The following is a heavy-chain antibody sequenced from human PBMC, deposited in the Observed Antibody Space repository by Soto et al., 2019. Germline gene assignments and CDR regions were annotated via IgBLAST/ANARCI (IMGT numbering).Heavy chain of an antibody. V-gene: IGHV3-23*01. CDR2: VTANGVST. J-gene: IGHJ5*02. CDR3: ARNGIVVRIP. Sequence: EVQLLESGGGLGQPGGSLRLSCTASGFTFSNYAMSWVRQAPGKGLEWVSAVTANGVSTYYADSVKGRFTISRDNSQNTLYLQMNSLRGEDTAVYYCARNGIVVRIPWGQGTLVTVSS. CDR1: GFTFSNYA. D-gene: IGHD3-10*02.